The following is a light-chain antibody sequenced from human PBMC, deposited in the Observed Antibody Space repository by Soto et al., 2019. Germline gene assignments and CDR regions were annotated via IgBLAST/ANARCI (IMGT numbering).Light chain of an antibody. CDR2: AVS. CDR3: SSYAGSNNFV. J-gene: IGLJ1*01. V-gene: IGLV2-8*01. CDR1: SSDVGGYNY. Sequence: QSALTQPPSASGSPGQSVTISCTGTSSDVGGYNYVSWYPQHPGKAPKLMIYAVSKRPSGVPDRFSGSKSGNTASLTVSGLQAEYEADYYCSSYAGSNNFVFGTGTKVTVL.